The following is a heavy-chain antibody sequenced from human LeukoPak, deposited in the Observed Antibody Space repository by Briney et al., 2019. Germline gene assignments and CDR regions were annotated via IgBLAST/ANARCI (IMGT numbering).Heavy chain of an antibody. Sequence: AGGSLRLSCAASGFTFSNAWMSWVCQAPGKGLEWVGRIKSKTDGGTTDYAAPVKGRFTISRDDSKNTLYLQMNSLKTEDTAVYYCTATMVRGVNSFYYFDYWGQGTLVTVSS. CDR3: TATMVRGVNSFYYFDY. CDR2: IKSKTDGGTT. CDR1: GFTFSNAW. D-gene: IGHD3-10*01. V-gene: IGHV3-15*01. J-gene: IGHJ4*02.